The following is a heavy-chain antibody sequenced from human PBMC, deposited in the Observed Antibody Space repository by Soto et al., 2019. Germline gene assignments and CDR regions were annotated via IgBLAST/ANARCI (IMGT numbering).Heavy chain of an antibody. D-gene: IGHD5-12*01. CDR1: GYTFTKYG. J-gene: IGHJ4*02. Sequence: VQLVQSGGEVRKPGASVTVSCRASGYTFTKYGISWVRQAPGQGLEWMGWISADNDNTNYAQNLRGRATMTTDTSTSTAYMQLRSLRSDDTAVYFCARGTSGYDYGLFDFWGQGTLVTVSS. V-gene: IGHV1-18*01. CDR2: ISADNDNT. CDR3: ARGTSGYDYGLFDF.